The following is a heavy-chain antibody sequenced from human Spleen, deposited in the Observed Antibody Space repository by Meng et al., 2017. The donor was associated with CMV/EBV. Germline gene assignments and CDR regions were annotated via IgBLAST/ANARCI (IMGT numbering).Heavy chain of an antibody. V-gene: IGHV3-74*01. CDR3: ARASYYYDTSGSKAVYYFDY. Sequence: SYWMHWVRKVPGKGLVWVSRINSDGSTTTYADSVKGRFTISRDNAKNTLYLQMNSLRAEDTAVYFCARASYYYDTSGSKAVYYFDYWGQGTLVTVSS. CDR1: SYW. J-gene: IGHJ4*02. D-gene: IGHD3-22*01. CDR2: INSDGSTT.